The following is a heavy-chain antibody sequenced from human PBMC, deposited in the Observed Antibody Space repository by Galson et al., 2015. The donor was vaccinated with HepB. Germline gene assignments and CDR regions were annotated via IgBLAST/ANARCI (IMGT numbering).Heavy chain of an antibody. Sequence: SLRLSCAASGFTFSSYGMHWVRQAPGKGLEWVAVIWYDGSNKYYADSVKGRFTISRDNSKNTLYLQMNSLRAEDTAVYYCARDSVPPVDYDSSGGAFDIWGQGTMVTVSS. J-gene: IGHJ3*02. D-gene: IGHD3-22*01. CDR3: ARDSVPPVDYDSSGGAFDI. CDR2: IWYDGSNK. CDR1: GFTFSSYG. V-gene: IGHV3-33*01.